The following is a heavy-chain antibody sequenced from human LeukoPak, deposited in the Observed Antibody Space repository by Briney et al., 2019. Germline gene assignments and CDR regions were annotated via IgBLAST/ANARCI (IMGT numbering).Heavy chain of an antibody. CDR2: ISSSSSYI. CDR3: ARDVSDIVVSHPDY. V-gene: IGHV3-21*01. CDR1: GFTFSSYS. Sequence: GGSLRLSCAASGFTFSSYSMNWVRQAPGKGLEWVSSISSSSSYIYYADSVKGRFTISRDNAKNSLYLQMNSLRAEDTAVYYCARDVSDIVVSHPDYWGQGTLVTVSS. D-gene: IGHD2-21*01. J-gene: IGHJ4*02.